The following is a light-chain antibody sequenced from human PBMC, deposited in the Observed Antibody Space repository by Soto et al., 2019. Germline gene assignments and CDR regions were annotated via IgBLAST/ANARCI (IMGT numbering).Light chain of an antibody. V-gene: IGKV1-39*01. CDR1: QSISSS. Sequence: DIQMTQSPSSLSASVGDRVTITCRASQSISSSFNWYQQKPGKAPKLLIYAASSLQSGVPSRFSGSGSGTDFTLTISSLQHEDFATYYCQQSYSTPYTFGQGTKLEIK. CDR2: AAS. CDR3: QQSYSTPYT. J-gene: IGKJ2*01.